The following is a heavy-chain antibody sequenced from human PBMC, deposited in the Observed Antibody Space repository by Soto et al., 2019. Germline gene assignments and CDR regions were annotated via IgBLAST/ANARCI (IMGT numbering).Heavy chain of an antibody. CDR1: GYTFTSYA. CDR3: ARVGITGTPYYFDY. D-gene: IGHD1-7*01. J-gene: IGHJ4*02. Sequence: ASVKVSCKASGYTFTSYAMHWVRQAPGQRLEWMGWVNARNGNTKYSQKFQGRVTITRDTSASTAFMELSSLRSEDTAVYYCARVGITGTPYYFDYWGQGTLVTVSS. CDR2: VNARNGNT. V-gene: IGHV1-3*01.